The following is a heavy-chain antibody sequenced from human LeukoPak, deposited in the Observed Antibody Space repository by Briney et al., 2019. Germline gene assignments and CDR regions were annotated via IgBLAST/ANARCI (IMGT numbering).Heavy chain of an antibody. J-gene: IGHJ4*02. CDR2: ISAYNGNT. CDR1: GYTFTSYG. V-gene: IGHV1-18*01. Sequence: PSVTVSCKSSGYTFTSYGISGVRQAPGQGLDGRGWISAYNGNTNYAQKLQGRVTMTTDTSTSTAYMELRSLRSDDTAVYYCARDNEWVGAAMEIDYWGQGTLVTVSS. D-gene: IGHD2-15*01. CDR3: ARDNEWVGAAMEIDY.